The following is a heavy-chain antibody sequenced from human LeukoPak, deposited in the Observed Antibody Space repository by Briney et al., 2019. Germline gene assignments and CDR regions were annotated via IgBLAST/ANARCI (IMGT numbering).Heavy chain of an antibody. CDR3: ARQGPLTTAVTTRTTPFDY. D-gene: IGHD4-11*01. Sequence: PAETLSLTCTVSGGSISSSYWSWIRQPPGKGLEWIGYIYYSGSTSYNPSLKSRVTISVDTSKNQFSLKLNSVTAADRAVYYCARQGPLTTAVTTRTTPFDYWGQGTLVTVSP. J-gene: IGHJ4*02. CDR1: GGSISSSY. V-gene: IGHV4-59*08. CDR2: IYYSGST.